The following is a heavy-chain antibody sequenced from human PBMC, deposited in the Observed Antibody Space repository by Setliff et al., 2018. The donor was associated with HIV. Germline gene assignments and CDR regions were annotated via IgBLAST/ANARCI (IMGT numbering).Heavy chain of an antibody. CDR1: GGSVTRHY. CDR3: ARGILVDPTRFDY. J-gene: IGHJ4*02. D-gene: IGHD1-26*01. V-gene: IGHV4-59*02. CDR2: IYYNGVT. Sequence: SETLSLTCTVSGGSVTRHYWTWIRQPPGKGLEWIGYIYYNGVTTYNPSLKSRVTISADTSKNQFSLKLTSVTAADTAVYYCARGILVDPTRFDYWGQGTQVTVYS.